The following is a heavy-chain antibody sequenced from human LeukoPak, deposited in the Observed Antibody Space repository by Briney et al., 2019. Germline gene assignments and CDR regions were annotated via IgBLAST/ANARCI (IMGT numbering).Heavy chain of an antibody. V-gene: IGHV1-8*01. CDR2: MNPNSGNT. Sequence: ASVKVSCKASGYTFTSYDINWVRQATGQGLEWMGWMNPNSGNTGYAQKFQGRVTMTRNTSISTAYMELSSLRSEDTAVYYCAREVLGYSSSWYQNDYWGQGTLVTVSS. J-gene: IGHJ4*02. CDR3: AREVLGYSSSWYQNDY. D-gene: IGHD6-13*01. CDR1: GYTFTSYD.